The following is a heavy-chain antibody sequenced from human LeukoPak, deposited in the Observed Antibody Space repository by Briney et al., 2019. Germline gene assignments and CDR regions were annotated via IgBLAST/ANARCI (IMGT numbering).Heavy chain of an antibody. D-gene: IGHD3-3*01. CDR1: GLTFSAYG. J-gene: IGHJ4*02. V-gene: IGHV3-23*01. CDR3: AKDHTTGCSLDFDFDS. CDR2: ISGGGGST. Sequence: GGSLRLSCAASGLTFSAYGMSWIRQSPEKGLEWVSAISGGGGSTYYADSVKGRFTISRDNSKNILYLQMNSLRAEDTAVYYCAKDHTTGCSLDFDFDSWGEGALVTVSS.